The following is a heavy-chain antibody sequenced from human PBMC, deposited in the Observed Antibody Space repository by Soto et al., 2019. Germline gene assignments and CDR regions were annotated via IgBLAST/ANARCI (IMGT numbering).Heavy chain of an antibody. Sequence: ASVKVSCKASGYTFTSYGISWVRHAPGQGLEWMGWISAYNGNTNYAQKLQGRVTMTTDTSTSTAYMELRSLRSDDTAVYYCARDRIGIAAARSGARPNWFDPWGQGTLVTVSS. CDR2: ISAYNGNT. CDR3: ARDRIGIAAARSGARPNWFDP. J-gene: IGHJ5*02. D-gene: IGHD6-13*01. CDR1: GYTFTSYG. V-gene: IGHV1-18*01.